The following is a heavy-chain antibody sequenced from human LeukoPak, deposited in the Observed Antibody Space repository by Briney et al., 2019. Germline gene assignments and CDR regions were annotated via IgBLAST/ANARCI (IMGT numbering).Heavy chain of an antibody. J-gene: IGHJ4*02. CDR1: GFTFDDYA. CDR3: AKASGWYWHYFDY. D-gene: IGHD6-19*01. Sequence: PGGSLRLSCAASGFTFDDYAMHWVRQAPGKGLEWVSGISWNSGSIGYADSVKGRFTISRGNAKNSLYLQMNSLRAEDTALYYCAKASGWYWHYFDYWGQGTLVTVSS. CDR2: ISWNSGSI. V-gene: IGHV3-9*01.